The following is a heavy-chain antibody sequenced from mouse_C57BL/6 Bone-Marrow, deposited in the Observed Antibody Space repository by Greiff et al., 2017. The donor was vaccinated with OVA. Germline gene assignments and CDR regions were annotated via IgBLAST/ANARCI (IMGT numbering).Heavy chain of an antibody. CDR2: IRNKANGYTT. CDR3: ARYLRSPYYYAMDY. J-gene: IGHJ4*01. Sequence: EVKLMESGGGLVQPGGSLSLSCAASGFTFTDYYMSWVRQPPGKALEWLGFIRNKANGYTTEYSASVKGRFTISRDNSQSILYLQMNALRAEDSATYYCARYLRSPYYYAMDYWGQGTSVTVSS. V-gene: IGHV7-3*01. CDR1: GFTFTDYY.